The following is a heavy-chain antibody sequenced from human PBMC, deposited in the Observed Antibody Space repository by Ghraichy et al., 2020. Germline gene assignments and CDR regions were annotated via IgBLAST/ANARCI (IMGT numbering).Heavy chain of an antibody. CDR2: INSDGSTR. Sequence: SCVDSAFTFSNSWMHWVRQVPGKGLVWVSRINSDGSTRTYADSVKGRFTISRDNAKNTLYLQMNSLRVDDTAVYYCVKDYFGSGRSWGQGTLVTVSS. J-gene: IGHJ5*02. D-gene: IGHD3-10*01. V-gene: IGHV3-74*03. CDR1: AFTFSNSW. CDR3: VKDYFGSGRS.